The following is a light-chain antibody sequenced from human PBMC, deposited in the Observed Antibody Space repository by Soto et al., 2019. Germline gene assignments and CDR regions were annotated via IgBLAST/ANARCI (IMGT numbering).Light chain of an antibody. J-gene: IGKJ4*01. CDR3: QQSYSTPRGVT. Sequence: DIQMTQSPSSLSASVGDRVTITCRASQSISSYLNWYQQKPGKAPKLLIYAASSLQSGVPSRFSGSGSGTDLNLTLSILQPEVFATYYCQQSYSTPRGVTFGGGTKVEIK. CDR1: QSISSY. CDR2: AAS. V-gene: IGKV1-39*01.